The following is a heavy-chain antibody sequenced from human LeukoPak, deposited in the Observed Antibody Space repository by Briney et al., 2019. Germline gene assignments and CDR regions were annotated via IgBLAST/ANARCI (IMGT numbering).Heavy chain of an antibody. V-gene: IGHV3-23*01. CDR3: AKGDIVVVPAALDY. CDR2: ISGSGGST. CDR1: GFTFSSYA. Sequence: PGRSLRLSCAASGFTFSSYAMSWVRQAPGKGLEWVSAISGSGGSTYYADSVKGRFTISRDNSKNTLYLQMNSLRAEDTAVYYCAKGDIVVVPAALDYWGQGTLVTVSS. D-gene: IGHD2-2*01. J-gene: IGHJ4*02.